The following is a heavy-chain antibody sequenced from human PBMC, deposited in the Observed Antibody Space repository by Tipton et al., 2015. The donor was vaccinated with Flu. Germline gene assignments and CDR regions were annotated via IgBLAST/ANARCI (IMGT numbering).Heavy chain of an antibody. J-gene: IGHJ5*01. CDR2: IRNDHYGVTK. D-gene: IGHD4-23*01. V-gene: IGHV3-49*04. CDR1: GFSLGDYA. CDR3: CRDLRPYGGGWLDS. Sequence: SLRLSCRISGFSLGDYALSWVRQAPGKGLEWLSFIRNDHYGVTKEYAASVRGRFTISRDDSKSIAYLEMGSLEIEDTAVYYCCRDLRPYGGGWLDSWGQGTLVTVSS.